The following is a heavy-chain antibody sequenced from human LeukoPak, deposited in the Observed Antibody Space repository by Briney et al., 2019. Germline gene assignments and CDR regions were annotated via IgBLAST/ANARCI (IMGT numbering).Heavy chain of an antibody. CDR3: AKVAVAGTSDY. V-gene: IGHV3-30*18. D-gene: IGHD6-19*01. CDR1: GFTFSSYG. Sequence: PGGSLRLSCAASGFTFSSYGMHWVRQAPGKGLEWVAVISYDGSNKYYADSVKGRFTISRDNSKNTLYLQMNSPRAEDTAVYYCAKVAVAGTSDYWGQGTLVTVSS. CDR2: ISYDGSNK. J-gene: IGHJ4*02.